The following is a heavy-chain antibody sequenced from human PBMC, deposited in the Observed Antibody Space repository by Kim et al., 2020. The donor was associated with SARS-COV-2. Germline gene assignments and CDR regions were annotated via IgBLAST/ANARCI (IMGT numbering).Heavy chain of an antibody. Sequence: SETLSLTCTVSGGSISSSSYYWGWIRQPPGKGLEWIGSIYYSGSTYYNPSLKSRVTISVDTSKNQFSLKLSSVTAADTAVYYCASIPPSGTVLVVYAIVYWGQGTLVTVSS. CDR3: ASIPPSGTVLVVYAIVY. CDR1: GGSISSSSYY. V-gene: IGHV4-39*01. J-gene: IGHJ4*02. D-gene: IGHD2-8*02. CDR2: IYYSGST.